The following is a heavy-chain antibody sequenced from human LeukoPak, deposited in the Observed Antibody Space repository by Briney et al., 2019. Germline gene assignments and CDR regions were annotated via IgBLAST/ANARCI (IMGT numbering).Heavy chain of an antibody. CDR1: GFTFSDYY. D-gene: IGHD2-8*01. CDR2: ISSSGSAI. CDR3: ARDLCNNGVCNEY. V-gene: IGHV3-11*01. J-gene: IGHJ4*02. Sequence: GGSLRLSRADSGFTFSDYYMSWFRQAPGKGLEWRSYISSSGSAIYYADSVKGRFTISRDNAKNSLYLQMNSLRAEDTAVYYCARDLCNNGVCNEYWGQGTLVTVSS.